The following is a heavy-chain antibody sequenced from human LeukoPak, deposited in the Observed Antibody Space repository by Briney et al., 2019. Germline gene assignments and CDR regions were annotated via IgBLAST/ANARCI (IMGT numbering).Heavy chain of an antibody. J-gene: IGHJ5*02. CDR2: IIPILGIA. CDR1: GGTFSSYA. CDR3: AREESTVVTPFTRNWFDP. V-gene: IGHV1-69*04. D-gene: IGHD4-23*01. Sequence: ASVKVSCKASGGTFSSYAISWVRQAPGQGLEWMGRIIPILGIANYAQKFQGRVTITADKSTSTAYMELSSLRSEDTAVYYCAREESTVVTPFTRNWFDPWSQGTLVTVSS.